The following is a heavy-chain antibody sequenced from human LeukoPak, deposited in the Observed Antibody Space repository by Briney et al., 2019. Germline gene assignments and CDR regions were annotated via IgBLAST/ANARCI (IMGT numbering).Heavy chain of an antibody. CDR3: ARGDYGGNLPDY. J-gene: IGHJ4*02. D-gene: IGHD4-23*01. Sequence: SETLSLTCAASGGSISSGGYSWSWIRQPPGKGLEWIGYIYYSGSTYYNPSLKSRVTISVDTSKNQFSLKLSSVTAADTAVYYCARGDYGGNLPDYWGQGTLVTVSS. CDR2: IYYSGST. V-gene: IGHV4-30-4*07. CDR1: GGSISSGGYS.